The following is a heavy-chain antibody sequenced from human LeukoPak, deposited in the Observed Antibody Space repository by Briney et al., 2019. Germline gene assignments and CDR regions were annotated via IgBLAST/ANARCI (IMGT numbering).Heavy chain of an antibody. J-gene: IGHJ6*03. V-gene: IGHV3-30-3*01. Sequence: GGSLRLSCAASGFTFSSYAMHWVRQAPGKGLEWVAVISYDGSNKYYADSVKGRFTISRDNSKNTLYLQLNSLRAEDTAVYCCARHGLAAAGYYYYYMDVWGKGTTVTVSS. CDR1: GFTFSSYA. CDR3: ARHGLAAAGYYYYYMDV. CDR2: ISYDGSNK. D-gene: IGHD6-13*01.